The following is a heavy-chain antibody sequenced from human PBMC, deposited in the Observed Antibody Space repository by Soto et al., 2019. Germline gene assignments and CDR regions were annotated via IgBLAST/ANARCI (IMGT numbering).Heavy chain of an antibody. V-gene: IGHV1-3*01. CDR1: GYAFTSYA. J-gene: IGHJ4*02. Sequence: GASVKVSCKASGYAFTSYAMHWVRQAPGQRLEWMGWINAGNGNTKYSQKFQGRVTITRDTSASTAYMELSSLRSEDTAVYYCARAGTTVVTPLTYYFDYWGQGTLVTVSS. D-gene: IGHD4-17*01. CDR3: ARAGTTVVTPLTYYFDY. CDR2: INAGNGNT.